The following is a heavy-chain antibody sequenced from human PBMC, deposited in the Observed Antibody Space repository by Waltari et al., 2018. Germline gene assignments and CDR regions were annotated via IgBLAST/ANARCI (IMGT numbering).Heavy chain of an antibody. CDR2: IYYSGST. D-gene: IGHD7-27*01. Sequence: QLQLQESGPGLVKPSETLSLTCTVSGGSISSSSYYWGWIRQPPGTGLEWIGSIYYSGSTYYNPSLKSRVTISVDTSKNQFSLKLSSVTAADTAVYYCAREGPWGTALRSYNWFDPWGQGTLVTVSS. J-gene: IGHJ5*02. CDR1: GGSISSSSYY. CDR3: AREGPWGTALRSYNWFDP. V-gene: IGHV4-39*07.